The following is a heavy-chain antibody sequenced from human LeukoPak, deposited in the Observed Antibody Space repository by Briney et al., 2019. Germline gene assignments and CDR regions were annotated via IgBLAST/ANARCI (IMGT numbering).Heavy chain of an antibody. CDR2: ISGSGGST. V-gene: IGHV3-23*01. CDR3: AKAGYSGSYFDY. CDR1: GFTFSSYA. D-gene: IGHD1-26*01. Sequence: GGSLRLSCAASGFTFSSYAMSWVRQAPGKGLEWVSAISGSGGSTYYADSVKGRFTISRDNSKNALYLQMNSLRAEDTAVYYCAKAGYSGSYFDYWGQGTLVTVSS. J-gene: IGHJ4*02.